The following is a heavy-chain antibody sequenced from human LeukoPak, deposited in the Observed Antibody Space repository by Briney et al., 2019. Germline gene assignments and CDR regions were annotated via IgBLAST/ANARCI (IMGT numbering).Heavy chain of an antibody. CDR2: IYYSGST. J-gene: IGHJ4*02. Sequence: PSETLSLTCTVSGGSISSYYWSWIRQPPGKGLEWIGYIYYSGSTNYNPSLKSRVTISVDTSKNQFSLKLSSVTAADTAVYYWARGGRIQAGEYFDYWGQGTLVTVSS. D-gene: IGHD5-18*01. V-gene: IGHV4-59*01. CDR3: ARGGRIQAGEYFDY. CDR1: GGSISSYY.